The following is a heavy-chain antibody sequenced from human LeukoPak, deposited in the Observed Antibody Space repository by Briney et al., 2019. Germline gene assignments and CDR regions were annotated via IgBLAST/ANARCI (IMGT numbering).Heavy chain of an antibody. J-gene: IGHJ1*01. CDR3: ASSSWSSEYFHY. CDR1: GFAFSFYA. V-gene: IGHV3-66*01. Sequence: GGSLRLSCAASGFAFSFYAMSWVRQAPGKGLEWVSVFYSGGSTRYADSVKGRFTISRDNSKNTLYLQLNSLRAEDTAVYFCASSSWSSEYFHYWGQGTLVTVSS. D-gene: IGHD6-13*01. CDR2: FYSGGST.